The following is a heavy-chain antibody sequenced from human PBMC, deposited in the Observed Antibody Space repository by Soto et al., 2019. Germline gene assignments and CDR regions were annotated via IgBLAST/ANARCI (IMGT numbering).Heavy chain of an antibody. V-gene: IGHV2-5*01. CDR1: GFSLSARGVG. CDR2: IYWNDDK. CDR3: EHSLWGADPDY. D-gene: IGHD3-16*01. J-gene: IGHJ4*02. Sequence: SGPTLVNPTQTLTLTCSVSGFSLSARGVGVGWIRQPPGKALEWLAIIYWNDDKLYSPSLKSRLTITKDTAENQVVLTMTNMDTVDTAKYFCEHSLWGADPDYWGQGTVVTVSS.